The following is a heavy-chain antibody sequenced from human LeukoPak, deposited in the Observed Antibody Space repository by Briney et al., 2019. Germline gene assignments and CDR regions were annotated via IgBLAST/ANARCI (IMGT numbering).Heavy chain of an antibody. V-gene: IGHV1-24*01. CDR3: ATLGVYQLLSCVDY. CDR1: GGTFSSYA. CDR2: FDPEDGET. J-gene: IGHJ4*02. D-gene: IGHD2-2*01. Sequence: GASVKVSCKASGGTFSSYAISWVRQAPGKGLEWMGGFDPEDGETIYAQKFQGRVTMTEDTSTDTAYMELSSLRSEDTAVYYCATLGVYQLLSCVDYWGQGTLVTVSS.